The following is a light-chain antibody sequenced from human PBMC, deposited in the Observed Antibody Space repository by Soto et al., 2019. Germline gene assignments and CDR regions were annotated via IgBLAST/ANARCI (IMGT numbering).Light chain of an antibody. Sequence: EIVMTQSPGTLSVSPGERATLSCRARQSLSSDLAWFQQKPGQAPRLIIYHASTRTTGIPARLSGSGSETEFSLTSRSLQSEDVAVCYVKQYHNWPLTFGGGT. CDR1: QSLSSD. CDR3: KQYHNWPLT. J-gene: IGKJ4*01. V-gene: IGKV3-15*01. CDR2: HAS.